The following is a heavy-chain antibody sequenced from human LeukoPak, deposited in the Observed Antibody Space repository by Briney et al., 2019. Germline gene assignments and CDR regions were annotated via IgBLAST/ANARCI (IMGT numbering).Heavy chain of an antibody. CDR2: IYTSGST. Sequence: SETLSLTCTVSGGSISGGSYYWSWIRQPAGKGLEWIGRIYTSGSTNYNPSLKSRVTISVDTSKNQFSLKLSSVTAADTAVYYCARGTVVTQIDYWGQGTLVTVSS. V-gene: IGHV4-61*02. D-gene: IGHD4-23*01. CDR1: GGSISGGSYY. CDR3: ARGTVVTQIDY. J-gene: IGHJ4*02.